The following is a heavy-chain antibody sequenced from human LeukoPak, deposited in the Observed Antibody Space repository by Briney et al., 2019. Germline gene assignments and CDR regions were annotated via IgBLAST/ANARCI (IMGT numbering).Heavy chain of an antibody. CDR2: IYSGGST. J-gene: IGHJ6*03. D-gene: IGHD6-13*01. V-gene: IGHV3-53*01. CDR1: GFTVSSNY. Sequence: PGGSLRLSCAASGFTVSSNYMSWVRQAPGKGLEWVSVIYSGGSTYYADSVKGRFTISRDNSKNTLHLQMNSLRAEDTAVYYCAREDSSSYYYYMDVWGKGTTVTVSS. CDR3: AREDSSSYYYYMDV.